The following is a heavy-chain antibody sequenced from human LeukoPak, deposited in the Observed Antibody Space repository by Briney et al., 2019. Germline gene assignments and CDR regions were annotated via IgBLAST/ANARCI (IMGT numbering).Heavy chain of an antibody. CDR3: AREMEITMIVVVITPLDY. J-gene: IGHJ4*02. CDR1: RFTFSSYS. D-gene: IGHD3-22*01. CDR2: ISSSCSYI. V-gene: IGHV3-21*01. Sequence: PGGSLRLSCAASRFTFSSYSMNWVRQAPGKGLEWVSSISSSCSYIYYADSVKGRFTISRDNSKNTLYLQMNSLRAEDTAVYYCAREMEITMIVVVITPLDYWGQGTLVTVSS.